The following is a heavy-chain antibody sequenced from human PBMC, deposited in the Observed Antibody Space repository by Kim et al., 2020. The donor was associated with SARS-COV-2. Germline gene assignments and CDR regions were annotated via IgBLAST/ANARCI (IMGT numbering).Heavy chain of an antibody. J-gene: IGHJ4*02. D-gene: IGHD3-16*01. CDR3: ARDGQGGY. CDR2: ISTYNGNT. V-gene: IGHV1-18*01. Sequence: ASVKVSCKASGYTFTNYGISWVRQAPGQGLEWMGWISTYNGNTNYSQKFQGRVTMTTDTSTTTAYMELRSLRSDDTALYYCARDGQGGYWGQGTLVTVSS. CDR1: GYTFTNYG.